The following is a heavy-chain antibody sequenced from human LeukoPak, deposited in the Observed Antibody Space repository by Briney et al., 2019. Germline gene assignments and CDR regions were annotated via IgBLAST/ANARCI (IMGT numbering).Heavy chain of an antibody. V-gene: IGHV4-30-2*01. CDR2: IYHSGST. Sequence: SQTLSLTCAVSGGSISSGGYSWSWIRQPPGKGLEWIGYIYHSGSTYYNPSLKSRVTISVDRSKNQFSLKLSSVTAADTAVYYCARASGGLGIPHFDYWGQGTLVNVSS. CDR1: GGSISSGGYS. D-gene: IGHD7-27*01. CDR3: ARASGGLGIPHFDY. J-gene: IGHJ4*02.